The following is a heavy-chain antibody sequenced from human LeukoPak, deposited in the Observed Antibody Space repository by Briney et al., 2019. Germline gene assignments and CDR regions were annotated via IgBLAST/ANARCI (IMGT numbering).Heavy chain of an antibody. V-gene: IGHV3-11*05. J-gene: IGHJ6*02. CDR2: ISSSRSYT. CDR3: SRVGGSGSYSYYGMDV. D-gene: IGHD3-10*01. Sequence: GGSLRLSCAASGFTFSDYYMRWIRQAPGKGLEWVSYISSSRSYTNYADSVKGRFTISRDNAKNSLYLQMNSLRAEDTAVYYCSRVGGSGSYSYYGMDVWGQGTTVTVSS. CDR1: GFTFSDYY.